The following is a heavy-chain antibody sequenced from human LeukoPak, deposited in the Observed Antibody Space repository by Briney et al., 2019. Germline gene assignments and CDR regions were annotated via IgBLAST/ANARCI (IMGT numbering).Heavy chain of an antibody. CDR1: GGSISSSSYY. CDR2: IYYSGST. V-gene: IGHV4-39*07. J-gene: IGHJ4*02. D-gene: IGHD6-13*01. CDR3: AREYTAEYSSSWYGGVDY. Sequence: SETLSLTCTVSGGSISSSSYYWGWIRQPPGKGLEWIGSIYYSGSTYYNPSLKSRVTISVDTSKNQFSLKLSSVTAADTAVYYCAREYTAEYSSSWYGGVDYWGQGTLVTVSS.